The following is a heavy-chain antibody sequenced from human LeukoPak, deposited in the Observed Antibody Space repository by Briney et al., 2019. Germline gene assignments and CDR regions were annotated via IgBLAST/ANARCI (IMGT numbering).Heavy chain of an antibody. CDR1: GGTFGSFA. CDR2: IIPLFGKP. Sequence: ASVKVSCKASGGTFGSFAVSWVRQAPGQGLEWMGGIIPLFGKPNYAHKFQGRVTITADESTSTAYMELSSLRSEDTAVYYCVRGPLLSQFDFWGQGTLVTVSS. V-gene: IGHV1-69*13. J-gene: IGHJ4*02. CDR3: VRGPLLSQFDF. D-gene: IGHD3-10*01.